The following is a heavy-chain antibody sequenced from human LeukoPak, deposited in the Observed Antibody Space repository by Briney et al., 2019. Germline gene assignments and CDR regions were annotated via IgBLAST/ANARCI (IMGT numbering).Heavy chain of an antibody. V-gene: IGHV4-4*07. J-gene: IGHJ5*02. CDR2: IYSSGST. Sequence: SETLSLTCSVSGGSISSYYWSWIRQPAGKGLEWIGRIYSSGSTDYNPSLKSRVTMSVDTSKNQFSLKLTFVTAGDTAVYYCARMNPPAWGQGNLVTVSS. CDR1: GGSISSYY. D-gene: IGHD1-14*01. CDR3: ARMNPPA.